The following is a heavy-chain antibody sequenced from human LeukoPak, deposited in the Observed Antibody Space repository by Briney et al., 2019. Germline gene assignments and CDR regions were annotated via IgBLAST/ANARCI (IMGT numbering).Heavy chain of an antibody. CDR1: GFTFSSYV. V-gene: IGHV3-23*01. Sequence: GSLRLSCAASGFTFSSYVMSWVRQAPGKGLEWVSAISGSGGSTFYADSVKGRFPISRDNSKNTLYLQMNSLRAEDTAVYYCANTGGSVYWYFDLWGRGTLVTVSS. CDR3: ANTGGSVYWYFDL. CDR2: ISGSGGST. J-gene: IGHJ2*01. D-gene: IGHD1-14*01.